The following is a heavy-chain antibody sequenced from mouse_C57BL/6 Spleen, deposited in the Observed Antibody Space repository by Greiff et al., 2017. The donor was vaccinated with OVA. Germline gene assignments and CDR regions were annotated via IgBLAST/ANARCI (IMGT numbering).Heavy chain of an antibody. D-gene: IGHD2-1*01. Sequence: VKLQESGAELVKPGASVKISCKASGYAFSSYWMNWVKQRPGKGLEWIGQIYPGDGDTNYNGKFKGKATLTADKSSSTAYMQLSSLTSEDSAVYFCARSGIYYGAMDYWGQGTSVTVSS. CDR3: ARSGIYYGAMDY. J-gene: IGHJ4*01. CDR2: IYPGDGDT. V-gene: IGHV1-80*01. CDR1: GYAFSSYW.